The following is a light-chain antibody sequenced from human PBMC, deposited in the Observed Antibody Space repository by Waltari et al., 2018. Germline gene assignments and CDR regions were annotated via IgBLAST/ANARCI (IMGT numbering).Light chain of an antibody. CDR3: NSYTSSITRV. Sequence: QSALTQPASVSGSPGPSITIPCTGTSSDVGGYNHVSWYQHHPGKAPKLMIYEVSNRPSGVSNRFSGSKSGNTASLTISGLQPDDEADYYCNSYTSSITRVFGTGTKVTVL. J-gene: IGLJ1*01. V-gene: IGLV2-14*01. CDR2: EVS. CDR1: SSDVGGYNH.